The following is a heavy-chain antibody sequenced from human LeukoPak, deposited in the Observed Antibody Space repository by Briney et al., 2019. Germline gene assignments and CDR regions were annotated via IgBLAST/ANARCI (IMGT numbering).Heavy chain of an antibody. J-gene: IGHJ4*02. CDR2: TPYDGSGK. CDR3: ARVYLERLTAGYFDH. D-gene: IGHD2-8*01. CDR1: GFTFSRYG. V-gene: IGHV3-30*03. Sequence: GGSLRLSCAASGFTFSRYGMQWFRQAPGKGPKWVAVTPYDGSGKYYADSVKGRFTISRDNSKNTLYLQMNSLRAEDAAVYYCARVYLERLTAGYFDHWGQGTWVTVSP.